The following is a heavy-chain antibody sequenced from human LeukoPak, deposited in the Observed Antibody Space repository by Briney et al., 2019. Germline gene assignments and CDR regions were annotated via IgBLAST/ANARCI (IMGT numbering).Heavy chain of an antibody. CDR1: GYTFTGYY. CDR2: INPNSGGT. Sequence: GASVKVSCKASGYTFTGYYMHWVRQAPGQGLEWMGWINPNSGGTNYAQKFQGWVTMTRDTSISTAYMELSRLRSDDTAVYYCARDQKRGYSSGWPDYWGQGTLVTVSS. D-gene: IGHD6-19*01. V-gene: IGHV1-2*04. J-gene: IGHJ4*02. CDR3: ARDQKRGYSSGWPDY.